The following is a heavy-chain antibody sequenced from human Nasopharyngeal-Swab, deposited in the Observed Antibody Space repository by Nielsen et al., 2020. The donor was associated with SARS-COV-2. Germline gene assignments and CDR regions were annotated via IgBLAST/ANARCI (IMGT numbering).Heavy chain of an antibody. V-gene: IGHV4-39*01. Sequence: SETLSLTCTVSGGSISSSSYYWGWIRQPPGKGLEWIVSNYYSGSTYYNPSIKSRVTISVDTSKNQFSLKLSSVTAADTAVYYCARHSRVLDYWGQGTLVTVSS. CDR3: ARHSRVLDY. D-gene: IGHD2-8*01. CDR1: GGSISSSSYY. CDR2: NYYSGST. J-gene: IGHJ4*02.